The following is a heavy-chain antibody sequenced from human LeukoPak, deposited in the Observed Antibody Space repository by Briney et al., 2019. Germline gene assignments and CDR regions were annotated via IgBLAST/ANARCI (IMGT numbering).Heavy chain of an antibody. Sequence: GGSLRLSCEASGFTFGSFAMSWVRQAPGKGLEWLSGISASGHYIYYADSVMGRFTISRDNSKNTLYIEMNSLRAEDTAVYYCARDGSWGDYQFYFYMDVWGKGTTVTVSS. J-gene: IGHJ6*03. CDR1: GFTFGSFA. CDR3: ARDGSWGDYQFYFYMDV. CDR2: ISASGHYI. V-gene: IGHV3-23*01. D-gene: IGHD2-2*01.